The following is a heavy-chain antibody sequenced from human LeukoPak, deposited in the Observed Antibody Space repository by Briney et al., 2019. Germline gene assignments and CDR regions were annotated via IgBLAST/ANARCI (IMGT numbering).Heavy chain of an antibody. CDR1: GFNISSNY. CDR3: ARDDNSGYYERGPGDYYYYGMDV. CDR2: IYSGGST. J-gene: IGHJ6*02. D-gene: IGHD3-22*01. V-gene: IGHV3-66*01. Sequence: GGSLRLSCAASGFNISSNYINWVRQAPGKGLEWVSVIYSGGSTYDADSVKGRFTISRDNSKNTLYLQMNSLRAEDTAVYYCARDDNSGYYERGPGDYYYYGMDVWGQGTTVTVSS.